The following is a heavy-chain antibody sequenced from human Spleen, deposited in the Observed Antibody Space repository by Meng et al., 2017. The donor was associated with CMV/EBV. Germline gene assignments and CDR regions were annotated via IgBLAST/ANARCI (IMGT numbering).Heavy chain of an antibody. J-gene: IGHJ4*02. CDR3: ARGGGSCCFDS. D-gene: IGHD1-26*01. CDR2: IKSKTDGGTT. Sequence: CAVSGFIFSHAWMTWVRQAPGTGLEWVGRIKSKTDGGTTDYAAPVKGRFTISRDNSKNTLYLEMSNLRVEDSALYYCARGGGSCCFDSWGQGTLVTVSS. V-gene: IGHV3-15*01. CDR1: GFIFSHAW.